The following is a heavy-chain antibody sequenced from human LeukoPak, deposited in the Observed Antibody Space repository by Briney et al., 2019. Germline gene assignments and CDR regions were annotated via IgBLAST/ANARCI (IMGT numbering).Heavy chain of an antibody. CDR2: ISSSNHAI. CDR1: GFIFSSYS. CDR3: ARGYYSLGYFDY. V-gene: IGHV3-48*02. D-gene: IGHD3-22*01. Sequence: GVSVRLSCGASGFIFSSYSMSWVREAPGKGLEWLSYISSSNHAIYYADSVKGRFTISRDNAKNSLFLQMNSLRDEDTAVYYCARGYYSLGYFDYWGQGALVTVSS. J-gene: IGHJ4*02.